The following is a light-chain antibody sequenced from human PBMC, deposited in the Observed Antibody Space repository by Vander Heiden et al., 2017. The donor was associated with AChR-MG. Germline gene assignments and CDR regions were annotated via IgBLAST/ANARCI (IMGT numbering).Light chain of an antibody. CDR1: SSNIGDNF. J-gene: IGLJ3*02. Sequence: QSVFTQPPSVSAAPGQKVTISCAGSSSNIGDNFVSWYRQLPGTAPKLLIYDNNERPSGIPDRFSGSKSGTSATLGITGLQTGDEADYYCGTWDSSLSAGVFGGGTKLTVL. CDR2: DNN. V-gene: IGLV1-51*01. CDR3: GTWDSSLSAGV.